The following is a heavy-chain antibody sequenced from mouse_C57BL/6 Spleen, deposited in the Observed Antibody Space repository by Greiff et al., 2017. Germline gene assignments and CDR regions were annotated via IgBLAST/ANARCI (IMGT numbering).Heavy chain of an antibody. CDR2: ISSGGSYT. CDR3: ARQEYYYGSSPYLGY. J-gene: IGHJ2*01. Sequence: EVPLVESGGDLVKPGGSLKLSCAASGFTFSSYGMSWVRQTPDKRLEWVATISSGGSYTYYPDSVKGRFTISRDNAKNTLYLQKSSLKSADTAMYYYARQEYYYGSSPYLGYWGQGTTLTVSS. D-gene: IGHD1-1*01. CDR1: GFTFSSYG. V-gene: IGHV5-6*01.